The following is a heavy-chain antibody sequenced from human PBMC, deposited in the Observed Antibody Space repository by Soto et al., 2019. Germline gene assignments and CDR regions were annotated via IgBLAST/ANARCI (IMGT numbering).Heavy chain of an antibody. CDR2: IYYTGST. CDR3: ARGTGSTYFFDR. Sequence: PSETLSLTCTVSGGSISSSRYYWDWIRQTPGKGLEWIGNIYYTGSTRYNPSLQSRVTISVDTSENQFSLELSSVTAADTGLYYCARGTGSTYFFDRWGQGTLVTVSS. CDR1: GGSISSSRYY. J-gene: IGHJ4*02. V-gene: IGHV4-39*01. D-gene: IGHD1-26*01.